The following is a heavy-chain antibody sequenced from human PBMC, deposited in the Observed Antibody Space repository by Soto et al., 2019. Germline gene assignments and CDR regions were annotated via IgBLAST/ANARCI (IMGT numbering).Heavy chain of an antibody. V-gene: IGHV1-46*01. CDR3: ARQRSDRSGYNGGYNNY. CDR2: ISPSGGTT. Sequence: QVQLVQSGAEVKKPGASVKVSCKVSGYTFTTYYIQWVRQAPGQGLEWMGVISPSGGTTTYAQKFKGRVTMTRDTSTSTVHMELSRLRSEDTAVYYCARQRSDRSGYNGGYNNYWGQGTLVTVSS. J-gene: IGHJ4*02. CDR1: GYTFTTYY. D-gene: IGHD3-22*01.